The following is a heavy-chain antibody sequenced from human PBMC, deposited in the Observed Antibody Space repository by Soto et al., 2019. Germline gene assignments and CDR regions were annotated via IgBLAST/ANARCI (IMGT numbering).Heavy chain of an antibody. CDR3: ASYEGATNSHYYYGMDV. CDR1: GGTFSSYA. V-gene: IGHV1-69*12. Sequence: QVQLVQSGAEVKKPGSSVKVSCKASGGTFSSYAISWVRQAPGQGLEWMGGIIPIFGTANYAQKFQGRVTSTADESTSTAYMELSSLRSEDTAVYYCASYEGATNSHYYYGMDVWGQGTTVTVSS. D-gene: IGHD1-26*01. CDR2: IIPIFGTA. J-gene: IGHJ6*02.